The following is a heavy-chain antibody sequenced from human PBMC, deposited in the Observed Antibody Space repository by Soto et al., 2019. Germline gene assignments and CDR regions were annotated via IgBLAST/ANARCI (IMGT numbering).Heavy chain of an antibody. Sequence: QVQLVQSGAEVKKPGSSVKVSCKASGGTFSSYTISWVRQAPGQGLEWMGRSIPILGIPNYAQKFQGRVTITADKSTSTAYMELSSLRSDDTAVYYCARFRGSYGMDAWAQGTTFTVS. J-gene: IGHJ6*02. V-gene: IGHV1-69*02. CDR1: GGTFSSYT. CDR3: ARFRGSYGMDA. D-gene: IGHD5-12*01. CDR2: SIPILGIP.